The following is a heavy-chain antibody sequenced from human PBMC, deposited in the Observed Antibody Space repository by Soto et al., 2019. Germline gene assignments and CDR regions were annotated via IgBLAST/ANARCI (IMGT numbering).Heavy chain of an antibody. D-gene: IGHD2-15*01. CDR1: GGSFSGYY. CDR2: INHSGST. Sequence: QVQLQQWGAGLLKPSETLSLTCAVYGGSFSGYYWSWIRQPPGKGLEWIGEINHSGSTNYNPSLKSRGTISGDTSKYQFSLRLSSVTAAVTAVYYCESGPDCSGGSCYRSFDYWGQGILVTVSS. J-gene: IGHJ4*02. CDR3: ESGPDCSGGSCYRSFDY. V-gene: IGHV4-34*01.